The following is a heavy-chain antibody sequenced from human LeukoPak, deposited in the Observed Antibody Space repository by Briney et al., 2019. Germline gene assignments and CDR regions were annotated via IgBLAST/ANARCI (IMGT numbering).Heavy chain of an antibody. CDR2: IYYSGST. J-gene: IGHJ3*02. CDR3: ARVGTNYDFWSGYPYGAFDI. V-gene: IGHV4-59*12. CDR1: GGSISSYY. Sequence: SETLSLTCTVSGGSISSYYWSWIRQPPGKGLEWIGYIYYSGSTNYNPSLKSRVTISVDTSKNQFSLKLSSVTAADTAVYYCARVGTNYDFWSGYPYGAFDIWGQGTMVTVSS. D-gene: IGHD3-3*01.